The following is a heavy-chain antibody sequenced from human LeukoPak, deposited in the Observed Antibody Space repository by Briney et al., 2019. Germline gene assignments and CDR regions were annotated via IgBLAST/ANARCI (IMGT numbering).Heavy chain of an antibody. CDR3: AGGPVVSTTFGC. Sequence: SETLSLTCTVSGYSISSGYYWGWIRQPPGKGLEWIGSIYHSGSTYYNPSLKSRVTISVDTSKNQFSLKLSSVTAADTAVYFCAGGPVVSTTFGCWGQGTLVTVSS. CDR2: IYHSGST. CDR1: GYSISSGYY. V-gene: IGHV4-38-2*02. J-gene: IGHJ4*02. D-gene: IGHD5/OR15-5a*01.